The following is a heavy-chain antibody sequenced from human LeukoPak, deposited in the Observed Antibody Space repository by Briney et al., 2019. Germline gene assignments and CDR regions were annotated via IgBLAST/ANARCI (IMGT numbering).Heavy chain of an antibody. CDR3: ARDGRGAARRAFDY. CDR1: GFIFSSYA. CDR2: ISYDGSNK. J-gene: IGHJ4*02. Sequence: GGSLRLSCAASGFIFSSYAMHWVRQAPGKGLEWVAVISYDGSNKYYADSVKGRFTISRDNSKNTLYLQMNSLRAEDTAVYYCARDGRGAARRAFDYWGQGTLVTVSS. D-gene: IGHD6-6*01. V-gene: IGHV3-30-3*01.